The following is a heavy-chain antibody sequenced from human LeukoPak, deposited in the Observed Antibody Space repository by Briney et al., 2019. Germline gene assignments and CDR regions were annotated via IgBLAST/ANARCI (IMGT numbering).Heavy chain of an antibody. Sequence: GASVKVSCKASGYTFTSYGISWVRQAPGQGLEWMGWISAYNGNTNYAQKLQGRVTMTTDTSTSTAYMELRSLRSDDTAVYYCATTSRGSYSDAFDIWGQGTMVTVSS. D-gene: IGHD1-26*01. CDR2: ISAYNGNT. CDR3: ATTSRGSYSDAFDI. V-gene: IGHV1-18*01. J-gene: IGHJ3*02. CDR1: GYTFTSYG.